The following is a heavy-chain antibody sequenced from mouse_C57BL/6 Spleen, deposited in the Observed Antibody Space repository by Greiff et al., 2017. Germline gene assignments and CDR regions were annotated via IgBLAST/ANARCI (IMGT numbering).Heavy chain of an antibody. CDR3: TRDGSSSYYAMDY. Sequence: EVKLMESGAGLVKPGGSLKLSCAASGFTFSSYAMSWVRQTPEKRLEWVAYISSGGDYIYYADTVKGRVTISRDNARNTLYLQMSSLKSEDTAMYYCTRDGSSSYYAMDYWGQGTSVTVSS. CDR2: ISSGGDYI. CDR1: GFTFSSYA. V-gene: IGHV5-9-1*02. D-gene: IGHD1-1*01. J-gene: IGHJ4*01.